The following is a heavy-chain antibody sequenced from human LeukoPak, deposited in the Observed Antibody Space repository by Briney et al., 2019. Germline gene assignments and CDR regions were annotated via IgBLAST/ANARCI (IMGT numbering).Heavy chain of an antibody. Sequence: GSLRLSCAASGDTFISHCMTWCRQTPGKGLEWVSTINCAGDNTNYAETVKGRFTISRDKSKNTVYLQMNSLRAEDTDIYYCAKVTVCSGCYFDYWGQGTLVTVSS. V-gene: IGHV3-23*01. D-gene: IGHD3-10*02. CDR3: AKVTVCSGCYFDY. CDR2: INCAGDNT. J-gene: IGHJ4*02. CDR1: GDTFISHC.